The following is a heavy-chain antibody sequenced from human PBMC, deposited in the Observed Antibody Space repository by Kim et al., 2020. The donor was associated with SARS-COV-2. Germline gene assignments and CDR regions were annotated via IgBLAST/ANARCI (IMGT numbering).Heavy chain of an antibody. CDR2: IIPIFGTA. CDR1: GGTFSSYA. J-gene: IGHJ6*01. CDR3: ASKAYDYVWGSNRQPFDAYYYGTDV. V-gene: IGHV1-69*13. D-gene: IGHD3-16*02. Sequence: SVKVSCKASGGTFSSYAISWVRQAPGQGLEWMGGIIPIFGTANSAQKFQGRVTITADESTSTAYMQLSSLRSEDTAVYYCASKAYDYVWGSNRQPFDAYYYGTDVGGQGTTVTVSS.